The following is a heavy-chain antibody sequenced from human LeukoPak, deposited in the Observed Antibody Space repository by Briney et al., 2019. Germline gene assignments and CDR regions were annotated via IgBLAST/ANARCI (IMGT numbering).Heavy chain of an antibody. CDR3: ALGAEGGSYLNWFDP. V-gene: IGHV4-39*07. D-gene: IGHD1-26*01. CDR2: INYSGNT. Sequence: SETLSLTCTVSGGSISSSSYYWGWIRQPPGKGRQWIGSINYSGNTYYNPSLKSRVTISVDKSKNQFSLKLSSVTAADTAVYYCALGAEGGSYLNWFDPWRQGTLVTVSS. CDR1: GGSISSSSYY. J-gene: IGHJ5*02.